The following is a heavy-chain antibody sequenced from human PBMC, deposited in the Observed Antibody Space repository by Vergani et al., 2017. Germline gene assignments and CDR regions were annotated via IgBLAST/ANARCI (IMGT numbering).Heavy chain of an antibody. CDR1: GFTFSSYS. D-gene: IGHD1-26*01. J-gene: IGHJ4*03. CDR3: ARGSRWELFDY. Sequence: EVQLVESGGGLVQPGGSLRLSCAASGFTFSSYSMNWVRQAPGKGLEWVSYISSSSSTIYYADSVKGRFTISRDNAKNSLYLQMNSLRAEDTAVYYCARGSRWELFDYWGQGTTVTVSS. CDR2: ISSSSSTI. V-gene: IGHV3-48*04.